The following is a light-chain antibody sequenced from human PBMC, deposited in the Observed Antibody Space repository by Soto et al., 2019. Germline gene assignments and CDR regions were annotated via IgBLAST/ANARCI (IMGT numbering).Light chain of an antibody. CDR3: QHYGRSPPSWT. Sequence: EIVLTQSPGTLSLSPGERATLSCRASQSVSSNYLAGYQQKPGQPPRLLISDASSRATGIPDRFSGSGSGTGFTLTISGLEPEDFAVYFCQHYGRSPPSWTFGQGNKVEIK. J-gene: IGKJ1*01. CDR1: QSVSSNY. CDR2: DAS. V-gene: IGKV3-20*01.